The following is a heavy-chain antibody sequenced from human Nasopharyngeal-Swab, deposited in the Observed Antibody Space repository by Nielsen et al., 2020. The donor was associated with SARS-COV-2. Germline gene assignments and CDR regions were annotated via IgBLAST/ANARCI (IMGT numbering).Heavy chain of an antibody. CDR1: GFTVSSNY. CDR3: ARQGPHYYYYGMDV. J-gene: IGHJ6*02. Sequence: GGSLRLSCAASGFTVSSNYMSWVRQAPGKGLEWVSVIYSGGGTYYADSVKGRFTISRHNSKNTLYLQMNSLRAEDTAVYYCARQGPHYYYYGMDVWGQGTTVTVSS. V-gene: IGHV3-53*04. CDR2: IYSGGGT.